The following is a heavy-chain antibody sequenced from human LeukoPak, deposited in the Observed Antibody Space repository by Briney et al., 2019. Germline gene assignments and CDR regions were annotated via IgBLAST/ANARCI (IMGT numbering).Heavy chain of an antibody. CDR3: ARDHLRYYGSGSYSGY. CDR1: GFTFDDYA. V-gene: IGHV3-9*01. Sequence: GGSLRLSCAASGFTFDDYAMHWVRQAPGKGLEGVSGISWNSGSIGYADSVKGRFTISRDNAKNTLYLQMSSLRAEDTAVYYCARDHLRYYGSGSYSGYWGQGTLVTVCS. CDR2: ISWNSGSI. D-gene: IGHD3-10*01. J-gene: IGHJ4*02.